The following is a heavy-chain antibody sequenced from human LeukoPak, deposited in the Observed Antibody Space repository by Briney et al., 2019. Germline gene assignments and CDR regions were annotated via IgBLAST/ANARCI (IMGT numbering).Heavy chain of an antibody. CDR3: ARDSELSVAGVGATMYY. D-gene: IGHD1-26*01. CDR2: ISSSSSYI. J-gene: IGHJ4*02. Sequence: GGSLRLSCAASEFTFSSYTMNWVRQAPGKGLEWVSSISSSSSYIHYVDSVKGRFTISRDNAKNSLYLQMNSLRAEDTAVYYCARDSELSVAGVGATMYYWGQGTLVTVSS. CDR1: EFTFSSYT. V-gene: IGHV3-21*01.